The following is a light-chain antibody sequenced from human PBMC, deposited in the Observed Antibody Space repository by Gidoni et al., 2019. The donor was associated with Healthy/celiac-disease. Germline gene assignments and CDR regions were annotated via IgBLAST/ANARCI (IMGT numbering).Light chain of an antibody. J-gene: IGLJ2*01. CDR1: SPNIGAGYD. V-gene: IGLV1-40*01. Sequence: QSVLTQPPSVSGAPGRGVTIPCTGSSPNIGAGYDVHWYQQLPGTAPKLLIYGNSNRPSGVPDRFSGSKSGTSASLAITGLQAEDEADYYCQSYDSSLSGVVFGGGTKLTVL. CDR2: GNS. CDR3: QSYDSSLSGVV.